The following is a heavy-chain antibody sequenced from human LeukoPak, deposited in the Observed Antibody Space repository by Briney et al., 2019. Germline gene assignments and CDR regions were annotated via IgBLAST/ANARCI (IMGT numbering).Heavy chain of an antibody. V-gene: IGHV3-23*01. CDR2: ISGSGDIT. CDR1: GFTLSSYA. Sequence: PGGSLRLSCAASGFTLSSYAMSWVRQVPGKGLEWVSVISGSGDITNYADSVKGRFTISRDISKNTLYLQVNSLRGEDTAVYYCAKSTRGGSGWPFDCWGQGTLVTVSS. CDR3: AKSTRGGSGWPFDC. D-gene: IGHD6-19*01. J-gene: IGHJ4*02.